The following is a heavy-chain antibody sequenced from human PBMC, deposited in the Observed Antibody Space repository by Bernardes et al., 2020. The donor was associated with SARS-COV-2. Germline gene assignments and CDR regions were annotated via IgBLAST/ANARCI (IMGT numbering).Heavy chain of an antibody. D-gene: IGHD2-8*01. Sequence: GGSLRLSCEASGFTFSIYAMSWVRQAPGKGPEWVSAISSSGASRYYADSVKGRSTISRDNSKNTLFLQMNGLRAEDKAVYYCAKGGPGVTGDAFDVWGHGTMVTVSS. CDR2: ISSSGASR. CDR1: GFTFSIYA. CDR3: AKGGPGVTGDAFDV. J-gene: IGHJ3*01. V-gene: IGHV3-23*01.